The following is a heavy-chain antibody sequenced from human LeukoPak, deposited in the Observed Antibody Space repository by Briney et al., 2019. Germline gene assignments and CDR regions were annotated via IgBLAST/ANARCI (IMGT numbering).Heavy chain of an antibody. CDR1: GGSISSGSYY. CDR2: IYTSGST. CDR3: AKQRGALRENWFFDH. V-gene: IGHV4-61*02. Sequence: SQTLSLTCTVSGGSISSGSYYWSWIRQPAGKGLEWIGRIYTSGSTNYNPSLKSRVTISVDTSKNQFSLKLSSVTAADTAVYYCAKQRGALRENWFFDHWGQGTLVTVSA. J-gene: IGHJ4*02. D-gene: IGHD3-9*01.